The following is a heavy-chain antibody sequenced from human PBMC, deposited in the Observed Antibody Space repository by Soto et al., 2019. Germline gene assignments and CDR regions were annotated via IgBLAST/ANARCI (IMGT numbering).Heavy chain of an antibody. Sequence: EVQLVESGGGLVQPGGSLRLSCAVSGFTFSSYWMHWVRQAPGKGLVWVSRINSDGSTTTYADSVKGRFTISRDNAKNTLYLQMNSLRTEDTAVYYCARDVSSSGWYGYWGQGTLVTVSS. J-gene: IGHJ4*02. D-gene: IGHD6-19*01. V-gene: IGHV3-74*01. CDR3: ARDVSSSGWYGY. CDR1: GFTFSSYW. CDR2: INSDGSTT.